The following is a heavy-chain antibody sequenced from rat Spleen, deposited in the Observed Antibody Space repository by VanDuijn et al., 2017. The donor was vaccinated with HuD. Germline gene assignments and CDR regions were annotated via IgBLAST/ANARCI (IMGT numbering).Heavy chain of an antibody. V-gene: IGHV5-29*01. CDR3: ARRHYGYTDYFDY. CDR2: TSYDDSSGHSST. D-gene: IGHD1-9*01. CDR1: GFTFSDYY. Sequence: EVQLVESDGALVQPGRSLKLSCAASGFTFSDYYMAWVRQAPMKGLEWVATTSYDDSSGHSSTYYRDSVKGRFTISRDNAKSTLSLQMDSLRSEDTATYYCARRHYGYTDYFDYWGQGVMVTVSS. J-gene: IGHJ2*01.